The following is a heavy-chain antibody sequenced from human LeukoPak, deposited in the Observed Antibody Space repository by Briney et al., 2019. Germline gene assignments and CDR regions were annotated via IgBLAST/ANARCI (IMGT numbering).Heavy chain of an antibody. CDR1: GCNFTSYY. D-gene: IGHD2-2*01. CDR2: INPSGSST. Sequence: ASVKVSCKASGCNFTSYYKHWVRQAPEHGLEWMGIINPSGSSTSYAQKFQGRDTMSRDMSTSTVYMELSSLRSEDTAVYYCARGASTSYSGCFYHFDYWGQGTLVSVSS. J-gene: IGHJ4*02. CDR3: ARGASTSYSGCFYHFDY. V-gene: IGHV1-46*01.